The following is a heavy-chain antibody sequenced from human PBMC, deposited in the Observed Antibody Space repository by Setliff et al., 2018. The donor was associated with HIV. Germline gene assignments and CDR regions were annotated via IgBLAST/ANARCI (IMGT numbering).Heavy chain of an antibody. CDR1: GGSISSNSYY. D-gene: IGHD3-22*01. V-gene: IGHV4-61*09. CDR2: IYITGDT. J-gene: IGHJ6*03. Sequence: PSETLSLTCTVSGGSISSNSYYWTWIRQSAGKGLEWIGHIYITGDTDYNPSLKSRVTISVDKSKNQFSLKLSSVTAADTAVYYCARVMGGYYDSSQYMDVWGKGTTVTVSS. CDR3: ARVMGGYYDSSQYMDV.